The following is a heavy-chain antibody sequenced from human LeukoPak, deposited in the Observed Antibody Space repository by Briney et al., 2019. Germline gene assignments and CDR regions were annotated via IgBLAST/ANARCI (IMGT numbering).Heavy chain of an antibody. J-gene: IGHJ5*02. CDR2: ISSSSSYI. D-gene: IGHD3-10*01. Sequence: GGSLRLSCAASGFTFSSYSMNWVRQAPGKGLEWVSSISSSSSYIYYADSVKGRFTISRDNAKNSLYLQMNSLRAEDTAVYYCARVNGGSGSSGPLDHGWFDPWGQGTLVTVSS. CDR1: GFTFSSYS. CDR3: ARVNGGSGSSGPLDHGWFDP. V-gene: IGHV3-21*01.